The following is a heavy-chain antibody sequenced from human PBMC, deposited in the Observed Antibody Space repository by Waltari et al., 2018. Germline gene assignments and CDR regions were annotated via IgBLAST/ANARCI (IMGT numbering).Heavy chain of an antibody. D-gene: IGHD3-10*01. CDR2: LYPWDGQA. J-gene: IGHJ3*01. CDR3: AAALGGGISASRPFHF. V-gene: IGHV1-69-2*01. CDR1: GDTFTDNY. Sequence: EVQLLQSGAEVKKPGTPVKISCKGSGDTFTDNYIHWIQQAPGKGLQVMGLLYPWDGQAVYAEKFQGRVTMTADTSIHTAYMELTSLTSEDTAFYYCAAALGGGISASRPFHFWGQGTMITVSS.